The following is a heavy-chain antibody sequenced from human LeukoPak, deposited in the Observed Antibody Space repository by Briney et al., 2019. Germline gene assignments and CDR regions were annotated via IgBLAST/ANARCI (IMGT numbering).Heavy chain of an antibody. Sequence: GGSLRLSCAASGFTVSSNYMSWVRQAPGKGLEWVSGISWNSGSIGYADPVKGRFTISRDNAKNSLYLQMNSLRAEDTALYYCAKSRTGMELLWFGEFDYWGQGTLVTVSS. CDR2: ISWNSGSI. V-gene: IGHV3-9*01. CDR3: AKSRTGMELLWFGEFDY. J-gene: IGHJ4*02. CDR1: GFTVSSNY. D-gene: IGHD3-10*01.